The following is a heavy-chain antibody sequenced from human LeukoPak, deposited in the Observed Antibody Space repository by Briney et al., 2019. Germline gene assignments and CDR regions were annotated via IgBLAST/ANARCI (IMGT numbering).Heavy chain of an antibody. V-gene: IGHV3-7*04. CDR3: ARARATRWYFDL. Sequence: PGGSLRLSCAASGFTFSSYWMSWVRQAPGRGLEWVAKIKVDGREKDYLDSVKGRFTISRDNAKNSLYLQMDSLRAEDTAMYYCARARATRWYFDLWGQGTLVTVSS. CDR1: GFTFSSYW. D-gene: IGHD2-15*01. CDR2: IKVDGREK. J-gene: IGHJ2*01.